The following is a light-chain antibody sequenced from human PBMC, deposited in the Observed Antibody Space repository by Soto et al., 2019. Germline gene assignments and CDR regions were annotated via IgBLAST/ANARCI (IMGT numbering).Light chain of an antibody. CDR1: QSISSY. CDR2: DAS. J-gene: IGKJ4*01. V-gene: IGKV3-11*01. Sequence: EIVLTQSPATLSLSPGERATLSCRASQSISSYLAWYQQKPGQAPRLLIYDASNRATGIPARFSGSGSGTAFTLTISSLEPEDFATYYCQKYNSAPQLTFGGGTKVEIK. CDR3: QKYNSAPQLT.